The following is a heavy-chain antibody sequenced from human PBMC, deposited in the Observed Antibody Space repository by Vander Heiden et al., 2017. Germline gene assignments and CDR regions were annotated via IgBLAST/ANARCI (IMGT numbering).Heavy chain of an antibody. D-gene: IGHD1-26*01. V-gene: IGHV3-9*01. J-gene: IGHJ3*01. CDR2: ISWNAGKV. Sequence: EVQLVESGGGLVQPGRSLRLSYAASGFGFEDYAMQWVRQAPGKGLEWVAGISWNAGKVHYADSVKGRFTISRDNAKKSLYLQMNSLRAEDTALFYCVKDVGAAGSSFDVWGQGTMVTVSS. CDR1: GFGFEDYA. CDR3: VKDVGAAGSSFDV.